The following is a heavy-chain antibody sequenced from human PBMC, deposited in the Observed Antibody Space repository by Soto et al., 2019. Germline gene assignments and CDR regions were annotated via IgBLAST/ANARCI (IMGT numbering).Heavy chain of an antibody. CDR1: GFTFSSYE. CDR3: ARVTGQLLYCFDY. Sequence: GGSLRLSCAASGFTFSSYEMNWVRQAPGKGLAWVSYISSSGSTIYYADSVKGRFTISRDNAKNSLYLQMNSLRAEDTAVYYCARVTGQLLYCFDYWGQGTLITVSS. V-gene: IGHV3-48*03. CDR2: ISSSGSTI. J-gene: IGHJ4*02. D-gene: IGHD2-2*01.